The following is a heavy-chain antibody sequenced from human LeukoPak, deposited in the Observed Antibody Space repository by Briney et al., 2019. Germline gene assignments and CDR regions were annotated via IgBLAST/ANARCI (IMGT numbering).Heavy chain of an antibody. CDR3: AKVMKGSERLTMVRGVIIKTAGLYYMDV. CDR1: GFTLSSYA. CDR2: ISASGGST. D-gene: IGHD3-10*01. J-gene: IGHJ6*03. Sequence: PGGSLRLSCAASGFTLSSYAMSWVRQAPGKGLEWVSSISASGGSTNYADSVKGRLTIPRDNSKNTVYLQMNSLRAEDTAVYYCAKVMKGSERLTMVRGVIIKTAGLYYMDVWGKGTTVTVSS. V-gene: IGHV3-23*01.